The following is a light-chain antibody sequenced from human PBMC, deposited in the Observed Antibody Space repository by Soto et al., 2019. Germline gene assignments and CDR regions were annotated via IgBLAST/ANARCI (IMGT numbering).Light chain of an antibody. Sequence: EIVLRQSRGTLSLSPGETATLSCMASQTISSNYFAWYLQKPGQSPQLLIYEVSTRVSGVPDRFSGSGSGTDFTLEISRVETDDVGIYYCMQSTQLPPTFGQGTRLEIK. V-gene: IGKV3D-20*02. CDR2: EVS. J-gene: IGKJ5*01. CDR1: QTISSNY. CDR3: MQSTQLPPT.